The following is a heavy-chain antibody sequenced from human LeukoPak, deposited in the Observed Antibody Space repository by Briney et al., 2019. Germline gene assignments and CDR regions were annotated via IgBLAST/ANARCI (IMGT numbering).Heavy chain of an antibody. CDR3: ARDLFRYTIN. J-gene: IGHJ4*02. CDR1: GFTFSSYV. V-gene: IGHV3-7*01. D-gene: IGHD3-16*02. CDR2: IKQDGSEK. Sequence: PGGSLRLSCAASGFTFSSYVMSWVRQAPGKGLEWVANIKQDGSEKYYVDSVKGRFTISRDNAKNSLYLQMNSLRAEDTAVYYCARDLFRYTINWGQGTLVTVSS.